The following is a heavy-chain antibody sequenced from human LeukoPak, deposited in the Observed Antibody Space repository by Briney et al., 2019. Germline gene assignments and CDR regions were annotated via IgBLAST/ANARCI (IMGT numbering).Heavy chain of an antibody. CDR3: ARSPPDTAMVLDY. CDR1: GFTFSSYS. CDR2: ISTGSLTI. D-gene: IGHD5-18*01. J-gene: IGHJ4*02. Sequence: GGSLRLSCAASGFTFSSYSMNWVRQAPGKGLEWVSFISTGSLTIYYADSVKGRFTISRDDARNSLYLQMNRLRDEDTAVYYCARSPPDTAMVLDYWGQGTLVTVSS. V-gene: IGHV3-48*02.